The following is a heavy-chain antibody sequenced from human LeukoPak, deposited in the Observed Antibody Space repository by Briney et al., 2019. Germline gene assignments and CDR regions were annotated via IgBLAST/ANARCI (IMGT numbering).Heavy chain of an antibody. Sequence: ASVKVSCKASGYTFSSYTMNWVRQAPGQGLEWMGWINTNTGNPTYAQGFTGRFVFSLDTSVSTAYLQISSLKAEDTAVYYCARDLPIAAALHWGQGTLVTVSS. CDR3: ARDLPIAAALH. J-gene: IGHJ4*02. V-gene: IGHV7-4-1*02. CDR1: GYTFSSYT. D-gene: IGHD6-13*01. CDR2: INTNTGNP.